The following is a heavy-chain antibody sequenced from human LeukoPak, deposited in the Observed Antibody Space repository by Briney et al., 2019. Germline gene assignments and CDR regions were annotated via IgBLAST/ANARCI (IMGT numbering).Heavy chain of an antibody. D-gene: IGHD3-10*01. CDR1: GGSISSYY. CDR3: ASFSLLVRGVITEAFDP. V-gene: IGHV4-59*01. CDR2: IYYSGST. Sequence: PSETLSLTCTVSGGSISSYYWSWIRQPPGKGLEWIGYIYYSGSTNYNPSLKSRVTISVDTSKNQFSLKLSSVTAADTAVYYCASFSLLVRGVITEAFDPWGQGTLVTVSS. J-gene: IGHJ5*02.